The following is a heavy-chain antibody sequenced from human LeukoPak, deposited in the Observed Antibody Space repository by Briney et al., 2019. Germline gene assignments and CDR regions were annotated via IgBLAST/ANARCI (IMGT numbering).Heavy chain of an antibody. J-gene: IGHJ2*01. CDR3: ARVSTNSRVGGYDPQWYFDL. CDR2: ISGYNGNT. V-gene: IGHV1-18*04. CDR1: GYTFINYG. D-gene: IGHD5-12*01. Sequence: ASVKVSCKASGYTFINYGFTWVRQAPGQGLEWMGRISGYNGNTNYLQKFQGRVTMTTDTSTNTVYMELRSLSSDDTAVYCCARVSTNSRVGGYDPQWYFDLWGRGTLVTVSS.